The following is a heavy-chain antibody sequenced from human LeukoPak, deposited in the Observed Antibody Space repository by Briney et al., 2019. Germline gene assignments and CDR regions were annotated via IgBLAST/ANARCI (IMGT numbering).Heavy chain of an antibody. CDR1: GSTFRTNI. Sequence: GGSLDPPCGPFGSTFRTNISHWFRQPPGKGLVWVSRIKSDGITITYADSVKGRFTISRDNAKNTLYLQMNSLRAEDTAVYYCLRDLNWSLDQWGQGTLVTVSS. D-gene: IGHD1-20*01. CDR3: LRDLNWSLDQ. J-gene: IGHJ4*02. CDR2: IKSDGITI. V-gene: IGHV3-74*01.